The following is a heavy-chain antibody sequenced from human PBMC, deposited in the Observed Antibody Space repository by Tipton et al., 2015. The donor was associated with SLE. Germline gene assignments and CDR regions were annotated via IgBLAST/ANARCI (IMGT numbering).Heavy chain of an antibody. J-gene: IGHJ6*04. D-gene: IGHD3-3*01. V-gene: IGHV3-7*01. CDR2: IREDGSEE. CDR1: RFTFSSNW. CDR3: ATSADSDFWVHYYFIDL. Sequence: SLRLSCTTSRFTFSSNWMSWVRQAPGKGLEWVAHIREDGSEEYYVDFVKGRFTIDRDNAKNSGYLQINDLRTEDTAVYYCATSADSDFWVHYYFIDLWGEGTTVTVSS.